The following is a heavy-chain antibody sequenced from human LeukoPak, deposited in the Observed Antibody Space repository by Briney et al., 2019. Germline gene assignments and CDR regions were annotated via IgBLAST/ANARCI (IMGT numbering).Heavy chain of an antibody. D-gene: IGHD3-10*01. J-gene: IGHJ4*02. CDR1: GGSINDYY. CDR3: AGVFSGRRPFEL. Sequence: PSETLSLTCTVSGGSINDYYWNWLRQRPGKGLEWIGFIYYRGTTNNNPSLKSRVTTSIDTSKKQFSLNLSSVTAADTAIYYCAGVFSGRRPFELWGQGILVTVSS. CDR2: IYYRGTT. V-gene: IGHV4-59*03.